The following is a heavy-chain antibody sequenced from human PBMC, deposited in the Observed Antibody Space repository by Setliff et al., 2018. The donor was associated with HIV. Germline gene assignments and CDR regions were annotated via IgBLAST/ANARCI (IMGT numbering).Heavy chain of an antibody. Sequence: SGPTLVNPTETLTLTCTVSGFSLSNARMGVSWIRQPPGKALEWLALIYWNDDKRYSPSLKSRLTITKDTSKKQVVLTITNMDPVDTATYYCAHRLGGNQLSWGQGTLVTVSS. D-gene: IGHD1-1*01. J-gene: IGHJ5*02. CDR1: GFSLSNARMG. CDR2: IYWNDDK. CDR3: AHRLGGNQLS. V-gene: IGHV2-5*01.